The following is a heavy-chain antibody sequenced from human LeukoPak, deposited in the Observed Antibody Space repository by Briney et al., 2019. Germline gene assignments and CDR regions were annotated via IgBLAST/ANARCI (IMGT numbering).Heavy chain of an antibody. V-gene: IGHV3-21*01. CDR1: GFTFSSYS. CDR3: ARYGSGAYYFDY. CDR2: ISSSSSYI. Sequence: GGSLRLFCAASGFTFSSYSMNWVRQAPGKGLEWVSSISSSSSYIYYADSVKGRFTISRDNAKNSLYLQMNSLRAEDTAVYYCARYGSGAYYFDYWGQGTLVTVSS. D-gene: IGHD3-10*01. J-gene: IGHJ4*02.